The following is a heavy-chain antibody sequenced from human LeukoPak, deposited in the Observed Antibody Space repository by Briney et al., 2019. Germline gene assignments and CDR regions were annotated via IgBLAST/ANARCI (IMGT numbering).Heavy chain of an antibody. Sequence: SQTLSLTCTVSGGSISRGSYFWNWIRQIAGKGLEWIGRFYTSATPKHNPSLKSRVTISVDTSRNQFSLKLSSVTAADTAVYYCARGPHFWVILEIGWFDPWGQGTLVTVSS. V-gene: IGHV4-61*02. CDR2: FYTSATP. D-gene: IGHD3-3*02. CDR1: GGSISRGSYF. CDR3: ARGPHFWVILEIGWFDP. J-gene: IGHJ5*02.